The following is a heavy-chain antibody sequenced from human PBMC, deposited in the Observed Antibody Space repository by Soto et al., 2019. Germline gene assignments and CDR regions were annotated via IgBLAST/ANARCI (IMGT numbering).Heavy chain of an antibody. CDR1: GGPISSGDYY. D-gene: IGHD3-16*01. V-gene: IGHV4-30-4*01. CDR3: ARGIGGLAGFDY. J-gene: IGHJ4*02. CDR2: MSYSGST. Sequence: PSETLSLTCTVSGGPISSGDYYWSWIRHPPGKGLEWIGYMSYSGSTYYNPSLKSRVTISVDRSKNQFSLKLNSVTAADTAVYYFARGIGGLAGFDYWGQGTLVTVYS.